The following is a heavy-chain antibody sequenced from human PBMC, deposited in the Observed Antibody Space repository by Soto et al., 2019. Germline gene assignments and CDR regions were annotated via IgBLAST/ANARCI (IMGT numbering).Heavy chain of an antibody. CDR2: VFSGGNT. CDR1: GLTVSSNY. D-gene: IGHD1-26*01. CDR3: AKGDFEC. V-gene: IGHV3-53*01. J-gene: IGHJ4*02. Sequence: EVQRVESGGGLIQPGGSLRLSCAASGLTVSSNYMSWDRQAPGKGLEWVAIVFSGGNTYHADSVKVRFTVSRDNSKNTLDLQMNSLRPEDTAVYYCAKGDFECWGQGNLVTVSS.